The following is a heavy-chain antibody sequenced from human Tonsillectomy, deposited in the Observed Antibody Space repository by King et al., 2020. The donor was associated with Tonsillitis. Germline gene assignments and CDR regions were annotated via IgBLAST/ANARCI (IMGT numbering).Heavy chain of an antibody. Sequence: QLVQSGAEVKKPGSSVKVSRKASGGTFSSYAISWVRQAPGQGLEWMGGIIPIFGTANYAQKFQGRVTITADESTSTAYMELSSLRSEDTAVYYCARRIQVDTAMAWDYWGQGTLVTVSS. CDR1: GGTFSSYA. D-gene: IGHD5-18*01. V-gene: IGHV1-69*12. J-gene: IGHJ4*02. CDR2: IIPIFGTA. CDR3: ARRIQVDTAMAWDY.